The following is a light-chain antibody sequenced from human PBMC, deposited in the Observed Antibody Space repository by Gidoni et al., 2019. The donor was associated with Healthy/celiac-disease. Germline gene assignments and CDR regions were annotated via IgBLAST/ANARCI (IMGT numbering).Light chain of an antibody. Sequence: EIVLTQSPATLSLSPGERATLSCRASQSVSSCLAWYQQKPGQAPRLLIYDASNRATGIPARFSGRGSGADFTLTISSLEPEDFAVYYCQQRSNWPPFTFXPXTKVDIK. J-gene: IGKJ3*01. CDR3: QQRSNWPPFT. CDR2: DAS. V-gene: IGKV3-11*01. CDR1: QSVSSC.